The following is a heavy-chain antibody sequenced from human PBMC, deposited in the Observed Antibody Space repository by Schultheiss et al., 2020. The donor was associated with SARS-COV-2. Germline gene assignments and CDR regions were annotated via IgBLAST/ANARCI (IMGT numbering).Heavy chain of an antibody. CDR3: ARGVYSSGWSGPRGWVYFQH. Sequence: ASVKVSCKASGGTFSSYAISWVRQAPGQGLEWMGWISAYNGNTNYAQKLQGRVTMTTDTSTSTAYMELRSLRSDDTAVYYCARGVYSSGWSGPRGWVYFQHWGQGTLVTVSS. V-gene: IGHV1-18*01. J-gene: IGHJ1*01. CDR1: GGTFSSYA. D-gene: IGHD6-19*01. CDR2: ISAYNGNT.